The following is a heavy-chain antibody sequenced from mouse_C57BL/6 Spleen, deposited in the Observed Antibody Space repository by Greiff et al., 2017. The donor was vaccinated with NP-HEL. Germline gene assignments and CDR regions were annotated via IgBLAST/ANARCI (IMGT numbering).Heavy chain of an antibody. CDR3: SRELTGTHFDY. D-gene: IGHD4-1*01. Sequence: VHVTQSGAELVKPGASVKLSCTASGFNIKDYYMHWVKQRTEQGLEWIGRIDPEDGEPKYAPKFQGKATITADTSSNTAYLQHSSLTSEDTSVYYGSRELTGTHFDYWGQGTTLTVSS. V-gene: IGHV14-2*01. CDR1: GFNIKDYY. J-gene: IGHJ2*01. CDR2: IDPEDGEP.